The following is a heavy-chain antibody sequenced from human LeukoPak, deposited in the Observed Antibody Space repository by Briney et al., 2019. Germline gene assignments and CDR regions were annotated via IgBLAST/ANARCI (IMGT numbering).Heavy chain of an antibody. Sequence: PGGSLRLSCAASGFIVSSNYMSWVRQAPGKGLEWVSVIYSGGSTYYADYVKGRFTISRDYSKNTLYLHMNSLRAEETDVYYCERGVPDTSGYYWVTRNYSFDHWGQGTLVTVSS. V-gene: IGHV3-53*01. J-gene: IGHJ4*02. CDR1: GFIVSSNY. CDR2: IYSGGST. CDR3: ERGVPDTSGYYWVTRNYSFDH. D-gene: IGHD3-22*01.